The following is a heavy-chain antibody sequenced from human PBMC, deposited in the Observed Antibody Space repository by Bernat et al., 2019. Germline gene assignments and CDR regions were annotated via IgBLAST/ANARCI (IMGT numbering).Heavy chain of an antibody. Sequence: EVQLVETGGGLIQPGGSLRLSCAASGFTVSSNYMSWVRQAPGKGLEWVSVIYSGGSTYYADPVKGRFTISRDNSKNTLYLQMNSLRAEDTAVYYCARDSLYGDYAFDIWGQGTMVTVSS. J-gene: IGHJ3*02. CDR2: IYSGGST. D-gene: IGHD4-17*01. V-gene: IGHV3-53*05. CDR3: ARDSLYGDYAFDI. CDR1: GFTVSSNY.